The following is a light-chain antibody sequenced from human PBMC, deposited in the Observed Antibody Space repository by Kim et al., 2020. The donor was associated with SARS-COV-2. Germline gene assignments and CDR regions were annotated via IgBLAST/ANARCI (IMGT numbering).Light chain of an antibody. V-gene: IGLV3-1*01. Sequence: VSPGQTASITCSGDKLGDKYACWYQQKPGQSPVLVIYQDSKRPSGIPERFSGSNSGNTATLTISGTQAMDEADYYCQAWDSSTDGVFGGGTKLTVL. CDR2: QDS. CDR3: QAWDSSTDGV. J-gene: IGLJ3*02. CDR1: KLGDKY.